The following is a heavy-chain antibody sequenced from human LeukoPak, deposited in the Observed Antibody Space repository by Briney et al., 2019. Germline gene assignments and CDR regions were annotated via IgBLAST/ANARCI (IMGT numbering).Heavy chain of an antibody. CDR2: IYYSGST. D-gene: IGHD2-15*01. CDR1: GGSISSYY. Sequence: PSETLSLTCKVSGGSISSYYWSWIRQPPGKGLEWIGYIYYSGSTNYNPSLKSRVTISVDLSKSQFSLNLTSETAADTAVYYCARVGGGNYYYYGMDVWGQGATVTVSS. V-gene: IGHV4-59*01. CDR3: ARVGGGNYYYYGMDV. J-gene: IGHJ6*02.